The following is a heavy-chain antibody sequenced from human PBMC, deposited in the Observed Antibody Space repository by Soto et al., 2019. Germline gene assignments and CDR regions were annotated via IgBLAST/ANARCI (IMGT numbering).Heavy chain of an antibody. Sequence: GGSLRLSCAASGFTFSSYWMSWVRQAPGKGLEWVANIKQDGSEKYYVDSVKGRFTISRDNAKNSLYLQMNSLRAEDTAVYYCARDFQMVTMIVVVTSYGMDVWGQGTTVTVS. V-gene: IGHV3-7*03. CDR2: IKQDGSEK. J-gene: IGHJ6*02. D-gene: IGHD3-22*01. CDR3: ARDFQMVTMIVVVTSYGMDV. CDR1: GFTFSSYW.